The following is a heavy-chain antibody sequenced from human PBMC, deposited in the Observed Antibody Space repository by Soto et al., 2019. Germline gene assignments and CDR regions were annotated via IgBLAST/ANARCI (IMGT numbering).Heavy chain of an antibody. Sequence: QVQLQESGPGLVKPSETLSLTCNVSGGSVRSGTHYWTWIRQAPGRGLEWVGYIHYSGSSNYNPSLKSRVTMSVDTSKNHFSLRLNSVTAGDTAVYYCARCVWNYNSDFNYGMDVWGQGTTVTVSS. D-gene: IGHD1-7*01. CDR2: IHYSGSS. CDR3: ARCVWNYNSDFNYGMDV. CDR1: GGSVRSGTHY. J-gene: IGHJ6*02. V-gene: IGHV4-61*03.